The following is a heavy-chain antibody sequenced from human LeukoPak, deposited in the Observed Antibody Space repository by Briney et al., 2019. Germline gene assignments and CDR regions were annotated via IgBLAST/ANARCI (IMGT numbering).Heavy chain of an antibody. CDR2: IKSKTDGGTI. CDR3: TTDRYYDNSELQFQH. D-gene: IGHD3-22*01. J-gene: IGHJ1*01. CDR1: GFTFSNAW. Sequence: KPGGPLRLSCAPSGFTFSNAWMNWARQPPGKGLERAGRIKSKTDGGTIDYAAPVKGRFTISRDDSRNTLYLQMDSLKIEDTAVYYCTTDRYYDNSELQFQHWGQGTLVTVSS. V-gene: IGHV3-15*07.